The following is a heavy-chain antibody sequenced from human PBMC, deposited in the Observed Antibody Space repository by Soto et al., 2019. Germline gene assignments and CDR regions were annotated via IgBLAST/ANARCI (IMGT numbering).Heavy chain of an antibody. D-gene: IGHD3-3*01. J-gene: IGHJ6*02. CDR1: GGSISSYY. V-gene: IGHV4-59*01. CDR2: IYYSGST. Sequence: SETLSLTCTVSGGSISSYYWSWIRQPPGKGLEWIGYIYYSGSTNYNPSLKSRVTISVDTSKNQFSLKLSSVTAADTAVYYCARVGIRFLEWSRPYYGMDVWGQGTTVTVS. CDR3: ARVGIRFLEWSRPYYGMDV.